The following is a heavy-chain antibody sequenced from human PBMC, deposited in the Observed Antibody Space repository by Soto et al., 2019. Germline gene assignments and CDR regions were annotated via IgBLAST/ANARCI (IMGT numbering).Heavy chain of an antibody. D-gene: IGHD4-4*01. CDR1: GFTFSSYS. V-gene: IGHV3-48*02. Sequence: HPGGSLRLSCAASGFTFSSYSMNWVRQAPGKGLEWVSYISSSSSTIYYADSVKGRFTISRDNAKNSLYLQMNSLRDEDTAVYYCARDYISNLYDAFDIWGQGTMVTVSS. CDR2: ISSSSSTI. J-gene: IGHJ3*02. CDR3: ARDYISNLYDAFDI.